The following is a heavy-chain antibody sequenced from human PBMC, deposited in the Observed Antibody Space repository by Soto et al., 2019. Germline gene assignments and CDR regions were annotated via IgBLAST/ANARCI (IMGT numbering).Heavy chain of an antibody. D-gene: IGHD6-6*01. Sequence: GESLKISCNGSGYSFTSYWIGWVRQMPGKGLEWMGIIYPGDSDTRYSPSFQGQVTISADKSISTAYLQWSSLKASDTAMYYCARHYLEYSSSSAPGGYWGQGTLVTVSS. CDR2: IYPGDSDT. CDR1: GYSFTSYW. CDR3: ARHYLEYSSSSAPGGY. J-gene: IGHJ4*02. V-gene: IGHV5-51*01.